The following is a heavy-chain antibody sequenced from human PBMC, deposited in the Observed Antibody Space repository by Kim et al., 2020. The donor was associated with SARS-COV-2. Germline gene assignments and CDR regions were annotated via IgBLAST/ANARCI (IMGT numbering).Heavy chain of an antibody. D-gene: IGHD1-1*01. V-gene: IGHV3-48*02. J-gene: IGHJ4*02. Sequence: SYTDSVKGPFTTSRDNPKHSLYLQRNSLRDEDTAVYYCARGRPGTGFFDYWGQGTLVTVSS. CDR3: ARGRPGTGFFDY.